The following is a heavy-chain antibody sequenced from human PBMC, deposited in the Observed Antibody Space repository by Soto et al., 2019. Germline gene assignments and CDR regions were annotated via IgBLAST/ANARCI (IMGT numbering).Heavy chain of an antibody. CDR3: ATGSRSSTSDAFDV. Sequence: WTWIRQPPGKGLEWIGYVFYSGNTNCNPSLQSRVTMSVDSSRNHFSLTLNSVTAADTAVYYCATGSRSSTSDAFDVWGRGTMVTVS. D-gene: IGHD2-2*01. J-gene: IGHJ3*01. CDR2: VFYSGNT. V-gene: IGHV4-61*03.